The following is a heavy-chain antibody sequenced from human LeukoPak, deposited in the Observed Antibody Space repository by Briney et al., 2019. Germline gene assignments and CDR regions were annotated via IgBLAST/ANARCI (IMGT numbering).Heavy chain of an antibody. Sequence: SETLSLTCTVSGGSICSYYWSWIRQPPGKGLEWIGYIYYSGSTNYNPSLKSRVTISVDTSKNQFSLKLSSVTAADAAVYYCARDRSGTGMDVWGKGTTVTVSS. CDR2: IYYSGST. J-gene: IGHJ6*04. V-gene: IGHV4-59*01. CDR1: GGSICSYY. CDR3: ARDRSGTGMDV.